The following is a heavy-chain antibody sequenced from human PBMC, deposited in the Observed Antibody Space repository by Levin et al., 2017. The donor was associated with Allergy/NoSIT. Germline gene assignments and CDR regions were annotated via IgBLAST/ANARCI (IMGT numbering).Heavy chain of an antibody. CDR1: GYTFTGYY. CDR2: INPNSGGT. D-gene: IGHD2-2*02. Sequence: GASVKVSCKASGYTFTGYYMHWVRQAPGQGLEWMGWINPNSGGTNYAQKFQGRVTMTRDTSISTAYMELSRLRSDDTAVYYCATLYCSSTSCYTKGLYYYYGMDVWGQGTTVTVSS. J-gene: IGHJ6*02. CDR3: ATLYCSSTSCYTKGLYYYYGMDV. V-gene: IGHV1-2*02.